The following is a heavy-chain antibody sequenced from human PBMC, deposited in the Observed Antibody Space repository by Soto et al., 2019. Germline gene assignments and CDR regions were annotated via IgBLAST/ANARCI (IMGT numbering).Heavy chain of an antibody. D-gene: IGHD1-7*01. CDR2: IYYSGST. V-gene: IGHV4-39*02. CDR3: AREELPIYYYGMDV. CDR1: GGSISSSSYY. J-gene: IGHJ6*02. Sequence: SETLSLTCTVSGGSISSSSYYWGWIRQPPGKGLEWIGSIYYSGSTYYNPSLKSRVTMTRDTSISTAYMELSRLRSDDTAVYYCAREELPIYYYGMDVWGQGTTVTVSS.